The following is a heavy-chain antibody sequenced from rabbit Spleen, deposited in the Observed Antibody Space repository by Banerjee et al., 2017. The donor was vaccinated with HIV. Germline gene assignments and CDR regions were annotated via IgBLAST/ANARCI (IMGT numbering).Heavy chain of an antibody. J-gene: IGHJ6*01. CDR3: GRVLNTDNAGYRFTRLDM. V-gene: IGHV1S40*01. Sequence: QSLEESGGDLVKPGASLTLTCTASGFSFSSNYYMCWVRQAPGKGLDWIGCIWPNNGATYYASWAKGRFTISKRSSTTVTLQMTSLTDADTATYFCGRVLNTDNAGYRFTRLDMWGPGTLVTVS. D-gene: IGHD7-1*01. CDR2: IWPNNGAT. CDR1: GFSFSSNYY.